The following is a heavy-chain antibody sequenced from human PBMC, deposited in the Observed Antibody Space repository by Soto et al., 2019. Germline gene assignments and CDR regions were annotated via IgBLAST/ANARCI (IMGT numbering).Heavy chain of an antibody. CDR2: IWYDGSNK. Sequence: GGSLRLSCAASGFTFSSYGMHWVRQAPGKGLEWVAVIWYDGSNKYYADSVKGRFTISRDNSKNTLYLQMNSLRAEDTAVYYCARDPGDDYSNYYYYYGMDVWGQGTTVTVSS. V-gene: IGHV3-33*01. D-gene: IGHD4-4*01. CDR1: GFTFSSYG. J-gene: IGHJ6*02. CDR3: ARDPGDDYSNYYYYYGMDV.